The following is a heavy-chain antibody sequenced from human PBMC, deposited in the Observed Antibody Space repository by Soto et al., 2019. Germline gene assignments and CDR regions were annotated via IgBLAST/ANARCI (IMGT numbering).Heavy chain of an antibody. Sequence: PGGSLRLSCAASGFTFSSYWMHWVRQAPGKGLVWVSRINSDGSSTSYADSVKGRFTISRDNAKNTLYLQMNSLRAEDTAAYYCARGYYDFWSGYSPLHYYYYGMDVWGQGTTVTVSS. CDR2: INSDGSST. J-gene: IGHJ6*02. V-gene: IGHV3-74*01. CDR3: ARGYYDFWSGYSPLHYYYYGMDV. D-gene: IGHD3-3*01. CDR1: GFTFSSYW.